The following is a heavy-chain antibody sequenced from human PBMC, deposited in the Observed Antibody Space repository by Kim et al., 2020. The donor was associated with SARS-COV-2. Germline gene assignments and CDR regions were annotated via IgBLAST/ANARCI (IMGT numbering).Heavy chain of an antibody. D-gene: IGHD3-16*01. Sequence: AQKFQGRVTMTRNTTISTAYMELSSLRSEDTAVYYCATRAPWGSYYGMDVWGQGTTVTVSS. J-gene: IGHJ6*02. CDR3: ATRAPWGSYYGMDV. V-gene: IGHV1-8*01.